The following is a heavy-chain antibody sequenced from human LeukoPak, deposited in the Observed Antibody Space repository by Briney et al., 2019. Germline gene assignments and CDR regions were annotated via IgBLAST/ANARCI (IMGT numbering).Heavy chain of an antibody. V-gene: IGHV4-61*02. CDR3: ARGPYCSSSSPIPCAFDI. D-gene: IGHD2-2*01. Sequence: PSETLSLTCTVSGGSISSGSSYWSWIRQPAGKGLEWIGRIYTSGSTNYNPSLKSRVTISVDTSKNQLSLKLSSVTAADTAVYYCARGPYCSSSSPIPCAFDIWGQGTMVTVSS. J-gene: IGHJ3*02. CDR1: GGSISSGSSY. CDR2: IYTSGST.